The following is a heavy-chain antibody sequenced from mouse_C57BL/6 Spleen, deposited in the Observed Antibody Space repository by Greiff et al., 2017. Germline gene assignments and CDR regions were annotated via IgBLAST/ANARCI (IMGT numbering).Heavy chain of an antibody. CDR3: ARIYDGHYRYFDV. J-gene: IGHJ1*03. CDR1: GYTFTSYW. D-gene: IGHD2-3*01. CDR2: IDPSDSET. V-gene: IGHV1-52*01. Sequence: QVQLQQPGAELVRPGSSVKLSCKASGYTFTSYWMHWVKQRPIQGLEWIGNIDPSDSETHYNQKFKDKATLTVDKSSSTAYMQLSSLTSEDSAVYYCARIYDGHYRYFDVWGTGTTVTVSS.